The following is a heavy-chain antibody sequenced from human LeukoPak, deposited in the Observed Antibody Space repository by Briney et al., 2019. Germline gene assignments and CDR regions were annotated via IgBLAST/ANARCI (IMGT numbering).Heavy chain of an antibody. CDR2: IDYSGST. CDR1: DGSISSSSSF. CDR3: ARHRRGELLDS. V-gene: IGHV4-39*01. Sequence: NPSETLSLTCTVSDGSISSSSSFWGWIRQPPGKGLEWIGSIDYSGSTYYNPSLKSRLTISADTSKNQFSLRLSSVTAADTAVYYCARHRRGELLDSWGQGTLVTVSS. D-gene: IGHD1-26*01. J-gene: IGHJ4*02.